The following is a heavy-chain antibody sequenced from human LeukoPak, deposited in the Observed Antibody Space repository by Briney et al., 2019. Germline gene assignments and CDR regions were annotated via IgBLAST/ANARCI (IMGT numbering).Heavy chain of an antibody. Sequence: GGSLRLSCAASGFTFSSYGMHWVRQAPGKGLEWVAVISYDGSNKYYADSVKGRFTISRDNAKNSLYLQMNSLRAEDTAVYYCARTTTALGDYWGQGTLVTVSS. V-gene: IGHV3-30*03. CDR2: ISYDGSNK. J-gene: IGHJ4*02. CDR1: GFTFSSYG. CDR3: ARTTTALGDY. D-gene: IGHD4-11*01.